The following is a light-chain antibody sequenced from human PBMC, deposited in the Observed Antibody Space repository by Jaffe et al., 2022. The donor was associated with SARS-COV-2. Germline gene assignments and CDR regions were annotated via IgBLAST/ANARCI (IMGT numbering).Light chain of an antibody. CDR3: QQSGDSSWT. V-gene: IGKV3-20*01. CDR1: QSVSSTY. J-gene: IGKJ1*01. CDR2: GAS. Sequence: EIVLTQSPGTLSLSPGERATLSCRASQSVSSTYLAWYQQRPDQAPRLLIYGASNRATDIPDRFSGSGSGTDFTLTISRLEPEDFAVYYCQQSGDSSWTFGQGTKVEIK.